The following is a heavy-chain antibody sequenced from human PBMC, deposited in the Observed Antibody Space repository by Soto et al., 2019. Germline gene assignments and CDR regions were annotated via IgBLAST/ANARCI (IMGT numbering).Heavy chain of an antibody. CDR3: AKYSSSWYPHFDY. Sequence: GGSLRLSCAASGFTFSDYYMSWIRQAPGKGLEWVSYISSRSSTIFYADSVKGRFTISRDNVKNSLYLQMNSLRAEDTAVYYCAKYSSSWYPHFDYWGQGSLVTVSS. CDR1: GFTFSDYY. CDR2: ISSRSSTI. D-gene: IGHD6-13*01. V-gene: IGHV3-11*01. J-gene: IGHJ4*02.